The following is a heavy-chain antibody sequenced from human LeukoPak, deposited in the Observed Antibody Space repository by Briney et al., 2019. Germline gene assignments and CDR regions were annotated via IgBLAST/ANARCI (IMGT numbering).Heavy chain of an antibody. D-gene: IGHD2-2*01. Sequence: ASVKVSCKASGYTFTANYMHWVRQAPGQGLEWMGWINPRSGGTNYGEKFRGRVTMTRDTSITTTYMELSSLRFDDTAVYYCARGSGTSWFDYWGQGTLVTVSS. CDR3: ARGSGTSWFDY. CDR1: GYTFTANY. V-gene: IGHV1-2*02. CDR2: INPRSGGT. J-gene: IGHJ4*02.